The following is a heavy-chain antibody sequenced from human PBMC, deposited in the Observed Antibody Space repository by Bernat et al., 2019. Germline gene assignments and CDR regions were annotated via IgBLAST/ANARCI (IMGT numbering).Heavy chain of an antibody. V-gene: IGHV1-18*01. CDR3: ERTNGFYYYYGMDV. D-gene: IGHD4-17*01. CDR1: GYTFTSYG. Sequence: QVQLVQSGSQVNKPVASVKVSCTASGYTFTSYGISWVRQAPGQGLEWMGWISAYNGNTNYAQKLQGRVTMTTDTSTSTAYMELRSLRSDDTAVYYCERTNGFYYYYGMDVWGQGTTITVSS. CDR2: ISAYNGNT. J-gene: IGHJ6*02.